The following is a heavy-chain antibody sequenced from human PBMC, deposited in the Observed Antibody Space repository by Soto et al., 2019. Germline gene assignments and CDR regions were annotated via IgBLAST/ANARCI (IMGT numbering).Heavy chain of an antibody. CDR2: ITANNHKT. V-gene: IGHV1-18*01. CDR3: ARGVGSGSYYNQYNWFDP. J-gene: IGHJ5*02. D-gene: IGHD3-10*01. Sequence: ASVKVSCKASGGTFSTYAINWVRQAPGQGIEWIGWITANNHKTKYAQKFQGRVTMTTDTSTSTAYMELRSLRSDDTAVYYCARGVGSGSYYNQYNWFDPWGQGTLVTVSS. CDR1: GGTFSTYA.